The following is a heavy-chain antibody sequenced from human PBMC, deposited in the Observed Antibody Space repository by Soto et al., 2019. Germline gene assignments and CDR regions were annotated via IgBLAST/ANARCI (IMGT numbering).Heavy chain of an antibody. CDR3: ATDSGYDFWSGYYRYYYYMDV. CDR1: GYTLTELS. D-gene: IGHD3-3*01. CDR2: FDPEDGET. Sequence: ASVKVSCKVSGYTLTELSMHWVRQAPGKGLEWMGGFDPEDGETIYAQKFQGRVTMTEDTSTDTAYVEPSSLRSEDTAVYYCATDSGYDFWSGYYRYYYYMDVWGKGTTVTVSS. J-gene: IGHJ6*03. V-gene: IGHV1-24*01.